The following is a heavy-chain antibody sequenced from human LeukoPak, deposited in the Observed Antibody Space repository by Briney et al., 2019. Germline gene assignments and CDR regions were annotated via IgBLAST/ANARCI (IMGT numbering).Heavy chain of an antibody. Sequence: GGSLRLSCAASGFTVSSNYMSWVRQAPGKGLEWVSVIYSGGSTYYADSVKGRFTISRDNSKNSLYLQMNSLRAEDTALYYCAKAGIAAAGTTHYFDYWGQGTLVTVSS. CDR3: AKAGIAAAGTTHYFDY. J-gene: IGHJ4*02. D-gene: IGHD6-13*01. CDR1: GFTVSSNY. CDR2: IYSGGST. V-gene: IGHV3-53*05.